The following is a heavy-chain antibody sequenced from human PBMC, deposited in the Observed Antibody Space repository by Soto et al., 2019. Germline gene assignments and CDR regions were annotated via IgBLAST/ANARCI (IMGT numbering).Heavy chain of an antibody. V-gene: IGHV4-39*01. CDR1: GGSISSSSYY. Sequence: PSETLSLTCTVSGGSISSSSYYWGWIRQPPGKGLEWIGSIYYSGSTYYNPSLKSRVTISVDTSKNQFSLKLSSVTAADTAVYYCASRAIEVRRSYYMDVWGKGTTVTVSS. CDR3: ASRAIEVRRSYYMDV. CDR2: IYYSGST. D-gene: IGHD4-4*01. J-gene: IGHJ6*03.